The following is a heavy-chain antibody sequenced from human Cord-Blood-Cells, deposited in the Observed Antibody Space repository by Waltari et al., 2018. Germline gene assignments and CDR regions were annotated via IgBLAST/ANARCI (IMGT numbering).Heavy chain of an antibody. CDR1: GFTFSSYA. CDR2: ISGSGGST. Sequence: EVQLLESGGGLVQPGGSLRLSCEASGFTFSSYAMSWVRQAPGKGLEWVSAISGSGGSTYYADSVKGRFTISRDNSKNTLYLQMNSLRAEDTAVYYCAKWCLLGFSCYEDYWGQGTLVTVSS. D-gene: IGHD2-2*01. CDR3: AKWCLLGFSCYEDY. V-gene: IGHV3-23*01. J-gene: IGHJ4*02.